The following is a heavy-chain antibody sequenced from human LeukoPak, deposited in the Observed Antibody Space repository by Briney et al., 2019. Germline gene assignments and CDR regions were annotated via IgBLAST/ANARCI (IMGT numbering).Heavy chain of an antibody. V-gene: IGHV1-18*01. J-gene: IGHJ4*02. D-gene: IGHD5-12*01. CDR2: ISAYNGNT. CDR3: AREGRRASGYDWMGGEFDY. Sequence: GASVKVSCKASGYTLTTYGITWVRQAPGQGLEWMGWISAYNGNTKYAQKFQGRVSMTADTSTSTAYMELRSLRSDDTAVYYCAREGRRASGYDWMGGEFDYWGQGTLVTVSS. CDR1: GYTLTTYG.